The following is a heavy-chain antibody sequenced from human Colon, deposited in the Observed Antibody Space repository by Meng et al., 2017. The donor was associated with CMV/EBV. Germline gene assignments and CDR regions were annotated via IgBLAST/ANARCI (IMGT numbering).Heavy chain of an antibody. V-gene: IGHV3-20*01. CDR3: TRDRGSDSNYGYFDY. D-gene: IGHD4-11*01. CDR1: GFTFDDYG. Sequence: GESLKISCAASGFTFDDYGMSWVRQAPGKGLEWVSGINWNGGSTSYADSVKGRFSISRDNAKNSLYLQMNSLGAEDTALYHCTRDRGSDSNYGYFDYWGQGTLVTVSS. CDR2: INWNGGST. J-gene: IGHJ4*02.